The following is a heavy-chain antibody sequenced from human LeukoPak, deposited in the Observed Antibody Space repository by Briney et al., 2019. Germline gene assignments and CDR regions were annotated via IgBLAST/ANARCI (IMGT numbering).Heavy chain of an antibody. CDR1: GFTFSSYG. Sequence: GGSLRLSCAASGFTFSSYGMHWVRQAPGKGLEWVAVIWYDGSNKYYADSVKGRFTISRDNSKNTLYLQMNSLRAEDTAVYYCARAWGYCSGGSCYSEYFQHWGQGTLVTVSS. J-gene: IGHJ1*01. D-gene: IGHD2-15*01. CDR2: IWYDGSNK. V-gene: IGHV3-33*01. CDR3: ARAWGYCSGGSCYSEYFQH.